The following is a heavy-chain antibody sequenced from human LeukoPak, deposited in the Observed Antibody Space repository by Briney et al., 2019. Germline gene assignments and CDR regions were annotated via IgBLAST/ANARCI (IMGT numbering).Heavy chain of an antibody. V-gene: IGHV1-46*01. J-gene: IGHJ4*02. CDR3: VRDHYVSGNYVLDDY. CDR1: GYTFTSYY. CDR2: INPSGGST. D-gene: IGHD3-16*01. Sequence: ASVKVSCKASGYTFTSYYMHWVRQAPGQGLEWMGIINPSGGSTRYAQKFQGRVTMTRDTSISAAYMVLSRLRSDDTAVYYCVRDHYVSGNYVLDDYWGQGTLVTVSS.